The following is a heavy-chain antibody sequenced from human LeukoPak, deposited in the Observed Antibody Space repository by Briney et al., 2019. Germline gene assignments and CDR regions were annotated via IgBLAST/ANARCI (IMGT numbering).Heavy chain of an antibody. CDR2: ISSSSSTI. D-gene: IGHD2-2*01. Sequence: GGSLRLSCAASGFTFSSYSMNWVRQAPGKGLEWVSYISSSSSTIYYADSVKGRFTISRDNAKNSLYLQMNSLRAEDTAVYYCARDHIVVVSAAIWGGVYAFDIWGQGTMVTVSS. CDR1: GFTFSSYS. J-gene: IGHJ3*02. V-gene: IGHV3-48*01. CDR3: ARDHIVVVSAAIWGGVYAFDI.